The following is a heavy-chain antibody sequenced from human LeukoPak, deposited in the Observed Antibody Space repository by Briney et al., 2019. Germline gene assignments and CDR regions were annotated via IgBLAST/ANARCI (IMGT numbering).Heavy chain of an antibody. CDR1: GFTFSSYG. V-gene: IGHV3-30*02. CDR3: ASAYSSSSPVDY. Sequence: PGGSLRLSCAASGFTFSSYGMHWVRQAPGKGLEWVAFIRYDGSNKYYADSVKGRFTISRDNAKNSLYLQMNSLRAEDTAVYYCASAYSSSSPVDYWGQGTLVTVSS. CDR2: IRYDGSNK. J-gene: IGHJ4*02. D-gene: IGHD6-6*01.